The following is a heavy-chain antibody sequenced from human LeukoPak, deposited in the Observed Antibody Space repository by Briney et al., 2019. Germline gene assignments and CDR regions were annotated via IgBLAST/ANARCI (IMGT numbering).Heavy chain of an antibody. D-gene: IGHD3-10*01. J-gene: IGHJ3*02. CDR2: ISAYNGNT. CDR3: AREGYYGSGSYYPDAFDI. Sequence: ASVKVSCKASGYTFTSYGISWVRQAPGQGLEWMGWISAYNGNTNYAQKLQGRVTMTTDTSTSTAYMELRSLRSDDTAVYYCAREGYYGSGSYYPDAFDIWGQGTMVTVSS. CDR1: GYTFTSYG. V-gene: IGHV1-18*01.